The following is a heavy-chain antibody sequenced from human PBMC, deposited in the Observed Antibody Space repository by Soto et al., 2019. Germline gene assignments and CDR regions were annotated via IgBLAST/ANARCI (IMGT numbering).Heavy chain of an antibody. J-gene: IGHJ6*02. D-gene: IGHD2-15*01. Sequence: GESLKISCKGSGYSFTSYWIGWVRQMPGKGLEWMGIIYPGDSDTRYSPSFQGQVTISADKSISTAYLQWSSLKASDTAMHYCARHAALVISGGSWAVVYETKSRSYYDMDVWGQGTTVTVSS. CDR1: GYSFTSYW. CDR3: ARHAALVISGGSWAVVYETKSRSYYDMDV. V-gene: IGHV5-51*01. CDR2: IYPGDSDT.